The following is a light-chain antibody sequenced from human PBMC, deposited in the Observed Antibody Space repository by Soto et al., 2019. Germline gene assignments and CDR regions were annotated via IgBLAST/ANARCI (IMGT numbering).Light chain of an antibody. CDR1: SSNIGRNT. J-gene: IGLJ2*01. V-gene: IGLV1-44*01. CDR2: SNS. Sequence: QSVLTQPPSAPGTPGQRVTISCSGSSSNIGRNTVNWYQQLPRTAPKLVMYSNSRRPSGVPDRFSASKSGTSVSLAISGLQSEDEADYYCAAWDDSLNGMVFGGGTQLTVL. CDR3: AAWDDSLNGMV.